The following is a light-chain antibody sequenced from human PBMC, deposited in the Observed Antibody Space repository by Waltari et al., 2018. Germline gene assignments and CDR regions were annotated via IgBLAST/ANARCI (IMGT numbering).Light chain of an antibody. J-gene: IGLJ3*02. CDR2: KIN. V-gene: IGLV8-61*01. CDR3: VLYMGSGIWV. CDR1: SGSVPSTSY. Sequence: QTVVTQEPSLSVSPGGTVTLTCALSSGSVPSTSYPSWYHQTPGQAPRTLVYKINNRSSGVPDRFSGSMLGNKAALTITGAQAEDESDYYCVLYMGSGIWVFGGGTKLTVL.